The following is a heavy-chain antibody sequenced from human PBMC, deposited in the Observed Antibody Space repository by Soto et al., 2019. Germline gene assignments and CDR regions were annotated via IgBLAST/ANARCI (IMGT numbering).Heavy chain of an antibody. J-gene: IGHJ4*02. D-gene: IGHD6-19*01. CDR1: GYTFTSYA. V-gene: IGHV1-3*01. Sequence: QVQLVQSGAEVKKPGASVKVSCKASGYTFTSYAMHWVRQAPGQRLEWMAWINAGNGNTKYSQKFQGRVTITRDTSASTAYRERSSLRSEYTAVYYCARVSGWYDFDYWGQGTLVTVSS. CDR2: INAGNGNT. CDR3: ARVSGWYDFDY.